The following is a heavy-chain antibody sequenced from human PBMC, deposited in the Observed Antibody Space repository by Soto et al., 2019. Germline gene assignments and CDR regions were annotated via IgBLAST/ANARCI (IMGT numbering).Heavy chain of an antibody. CDR3: ERSGKWGSYSAYYYYGMDV. CDR2: INHSGST. D-gene: IGHD1-26*01. CDR1: GGSCSGYY. Sequence: SETLSLTCAVYGGSCSGYYWSWIRQPPGKGLEWIGEINHSGSTNYNPSLKSRVTISVDTSKNQFSLKLSSVTAADTAVYYCERSGKWGSYSAYYYYGMDVCGQGNTVT. J-gene: IGHJ6*02. V-gene: IGHV4-34*01.